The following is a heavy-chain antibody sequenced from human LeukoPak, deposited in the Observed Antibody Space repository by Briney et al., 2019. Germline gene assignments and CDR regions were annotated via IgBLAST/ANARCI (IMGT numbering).Heavy chain of an antibody. V-gene: IGHV4-39*01. D-gene: IGHD2-15*01. CDR1: GVSISSSSYY. CDR2: IYCSGST. Sequence: SETLSLTCTVSGVSISSSSYYWVWIRQPQGKGLEWIGSIYCSGSTYYNPSHKSRGTISVDTSKNQFSLKLSSVTAADTAVYYRARHGYGEIVVVGAATLPHFDYWGQGTLVTVSS. J-gene: IGHJ4*02. CDR3: ARHGYGEIVVVGAATLPHFDY.